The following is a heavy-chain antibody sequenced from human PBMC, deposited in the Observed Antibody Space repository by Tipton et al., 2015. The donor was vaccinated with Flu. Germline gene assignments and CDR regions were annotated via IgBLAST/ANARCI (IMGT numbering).Heavy chain of an antibody. J-gene: IGHJ3*02. CDR1: GGSISSSSYY. CDR2: IYYSGST. Sequence: TLSLTCTVSGGSISSSSYYWGWIRQPPGKGLEWIGSIYYSGSTYYNPSLKSRVTISVDTSKNRFSLKLSSVTAADTAVYYCARENWVGDAFDIWGQGTMVTVSS. D-gene: IGHD1-26*01. V-gene: IGHV4-39*07. CDR3: ARENWVGDAFDI.